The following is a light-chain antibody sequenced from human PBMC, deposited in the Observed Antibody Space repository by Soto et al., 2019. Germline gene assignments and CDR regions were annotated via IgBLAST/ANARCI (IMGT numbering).Light chain of an antibody. CDR1: QSISRK. CDR3: QQSFRRWT. J-gene: IGKJ1*01. V-gene: IGKV1-39*01. CDR2: AAS. Sequence: DIQMTQSPSSLSASVGDRITITCRASQSISRKLNWYQQRPGKAPKLLIYAASSLQSWVPSSFGGSGSGTRFTLTISILQPEDFATYYCQQSFRRWTFGQGTKVEIK.